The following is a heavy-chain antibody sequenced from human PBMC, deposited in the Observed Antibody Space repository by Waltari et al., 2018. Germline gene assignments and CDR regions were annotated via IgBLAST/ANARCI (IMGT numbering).Heavy chain of an antibody. Sequence: QVQLQESGPGLVKPSETLSLTCTVSCGAISIYYWIWVRLPTGKGLEWIGYIYYSGSTNSKPSLKSRVTISVDTSKNQFALKLSSVTAADTAVYYCARAGRGLFDYWGQGTLVTVSS. CDR1: CGAISIYY. CDR2: IYYSGST. CDR3: ARAGRGLFDY. J-gene: IGHJ4*02. V-gene: IGHV4-59*01.